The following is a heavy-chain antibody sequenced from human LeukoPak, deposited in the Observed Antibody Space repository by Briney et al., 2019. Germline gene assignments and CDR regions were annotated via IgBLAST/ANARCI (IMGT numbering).Heavy chain of an antibody. V-gene: IGHV3-7*05. D-gene: IGHD6-6*01. CDR1: GFTFSSYW. Sequence: GGSLRLSCAASGFTFSSYWISWVRQAPGKGLEWVAYIKQDGSEEVYVDSVKGRFTISRDNAKNSLFLQMNTLRAEDTAVYYCARDPYSSTWSYGMDVWGQGTTVTVSS. CDR2: IKQDGSEE. J-gene: IGHJ6*02. CDR3: ARDPYSSTWSYGMDV.